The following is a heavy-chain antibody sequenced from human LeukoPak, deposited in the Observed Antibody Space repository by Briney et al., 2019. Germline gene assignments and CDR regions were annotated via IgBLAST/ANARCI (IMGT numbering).Heavy chain of an antibody. D-gene: IGHD2-2*01. CDR1: GFTFSSYA. CDR3: ARGGEIVIVPAANGLYF. V-gene: IGHV3-30*04. CDR2: ISYDGSNK. J-gene: IGHJ4*02. Sequence: GGSLRLSCAASGFTFSSYAMHWVRQAPGKGLEWVAVISYDGSNKYYADSVKGRFTISRDNSKNTLYLQMNSLRAEDTAVYYCARGGEIVIVPAANGLYFLGQGNPVTVSS.